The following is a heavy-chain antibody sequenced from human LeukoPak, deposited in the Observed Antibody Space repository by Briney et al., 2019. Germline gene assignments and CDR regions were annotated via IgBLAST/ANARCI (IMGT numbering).Heavy chain of an antibody. J-gene: IGHJ5*02. CDR1: GFTFSSYG. Sequence: GGSLRLSCAVSGFTFSSYGMHWVRQAPGKGLEWVAFIRYDGRNKYYADSVKGRFTISRDSSKNTLYLQMNSLRVEDTAVYYCAKTYYDFWSGYLSWFDPWGQGTLVTVSS. V-gene: IGHV3-30*02. CDR3: AKTYYDFWSGYLSWFDP. CDR2: IRYDGRNK. D-gene: IGHD3-3*01.